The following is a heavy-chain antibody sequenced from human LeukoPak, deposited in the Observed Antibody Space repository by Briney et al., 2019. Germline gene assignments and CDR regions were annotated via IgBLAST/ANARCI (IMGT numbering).Heavy chain of an antibody. D-gene: IGHD3-16*02. CDR3: ARRGLMITFGGVIVSGNYYYMDV. Sequence: SETLSPTCAVYGGSFSGYYWSWIRQPPGKGLEWIGEINHSGSTNYNPSLKSRVTISVDTSKNQFSLKLSSVTAADTAVYYCARRGLMITFGGVIVSGNYYYMDVWGKGTTVTISS. V-gene: IGHV4-34*01. CDR1: GGSFSGYY. CDR2: INHSGST. J-gene: IGHJ6*03.